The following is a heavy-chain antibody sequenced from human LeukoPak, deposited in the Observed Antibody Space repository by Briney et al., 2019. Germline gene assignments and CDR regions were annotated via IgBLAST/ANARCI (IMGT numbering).Heavy chain of an antibody. Sequence: ASVKVSCKASGGTFSSYAISWVRQAPGQGLEWMGWINPNSGGTNYAQKFQGRVTMTRDTSISTAYMELSRLRSDDTAVYYCARHDSSGYYYNAFDIWGQGTMVTVSS. V-gene: IGHV1-2*02. D-gene: IGHD3-22*01. CDR2: INPNSGGT. CDR1: GGTFSSYA. J-gene: IGHJ3*02. CDR3: ARHDSSGYYYNAFDI.